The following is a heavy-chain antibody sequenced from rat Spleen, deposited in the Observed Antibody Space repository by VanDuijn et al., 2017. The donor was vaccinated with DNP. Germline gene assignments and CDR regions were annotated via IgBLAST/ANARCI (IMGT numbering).Heavy chain of an antibody. Sequence: EVQLQESGPGLVKPSQSLSFTCSVTGFSITSSYRWNWIRKFPGNKLEWMGSINSAGTTKYNPSLKSRISITRDTSKNQLFLQVNSVTTEDTATYHCARWPGYNPPYAMDAWGQGTSVTVSS. CDR1: GFSITSSYR. CDR2: INSAGTT. CDR3: ARWPGYNPPYAMDA. D-gene: IGHD1-4*01. J-gene: IGHJ4*01. V-gene: IGHV3-3*01.